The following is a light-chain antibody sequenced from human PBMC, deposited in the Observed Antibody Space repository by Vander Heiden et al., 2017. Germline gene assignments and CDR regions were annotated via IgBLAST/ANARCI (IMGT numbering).Light chain of an antibody. V-gene: IGLV2-14*01. J-gene: IGLJ3*02. CDR3: SSYTSSSTSWV. CDR1: SSDVCGYNY. CDR2: DVS. Sequence: QSALTQPASVSGSPGQSITISCTGTSSDVCGYNYVSWYQQHPCKAPKLMIYDVSKRPSGVSNRFSGSKSGNTASLTISGLQAEDEADYYCSSYTSSSTSWVFGGGTKLTVL.